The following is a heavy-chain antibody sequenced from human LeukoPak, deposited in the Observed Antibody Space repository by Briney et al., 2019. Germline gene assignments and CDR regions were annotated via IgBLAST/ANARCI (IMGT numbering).Heavy chain of an antibody. CDR1: GFTFSSYW. J-gene: IGHJ4*02. V-gene: IGHV3-7*02. CDR2: IKQDGSDK. Sequence: GGSLRLSCAASGFTFSSYWMSWVRQAPGKGLEWVANIKQDGSDKNYVDSVKGRFTISKDNAKNLLSLEMNGLRAEDTAVYYCATYKNQLRTVYFDYWGQGTLVTVSS. D-gene: IGHD1-1*01. CDR3: ATYKNQLRTVYFDY.